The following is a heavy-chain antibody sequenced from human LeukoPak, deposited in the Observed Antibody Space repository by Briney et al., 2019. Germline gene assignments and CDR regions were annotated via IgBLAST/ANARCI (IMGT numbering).Heavy chain of an antibody. V-gene: IGHV1-2*02. Sequence: ASVNVSCKASGYTFTGYYMHWVGQAPGQGLEWLGWINPNSGGTNYAQKFQGRVTMTRDTSISTAYMELSRVRSDDTAVYYCARSGELGVDYWGQGTLVTVSS. CDR3: ARSGELGVDY. J-gene: IGHJ4*02. CDR1: GYTFTGYY. D-gene: IGHD1-26*01. CDR2: INPNSGGT.